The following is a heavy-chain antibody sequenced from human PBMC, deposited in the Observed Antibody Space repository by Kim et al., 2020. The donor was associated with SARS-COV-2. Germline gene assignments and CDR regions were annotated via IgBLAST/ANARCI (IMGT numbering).Heavy chain of an antibody. Sequence: GGSLRLSCAASGFTFSSYAMSWVRQAPGKGLEWVSAISGSGGSTYYADSVKGRFTISRDNSKNTLYLQMNSLRAEDTAVYYCAKDPTQWKYDILTGYPKNYWGQGTQVTVSS. CDR1: GFTFSSYA. V-gene: IGHV3-23*01. CDR3: AKDPTQWKYDILTGYPKNY. D-gene: IGHD3-9*01. CDR2: ISGSGGST. J-gene: IGHJ4*02.